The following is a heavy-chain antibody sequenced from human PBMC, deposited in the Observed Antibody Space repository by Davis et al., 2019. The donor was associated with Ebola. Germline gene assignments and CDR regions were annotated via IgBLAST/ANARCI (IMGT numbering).Heavy chain of an antibody. D-gene: IGHD1/OR15-1a*01. Sequence: PGGSLRLSCAASGFTVSSNYMSWVRQAPGKGLEWVSVIYSGGSTYYADSVKGRFTISRHNSKNTLYLQINSLRAEDTAVYYCARGARELEHDAFDIWGQGTMVTVSS. CDR2: IYSGGST. J-gene: IGHJ3*02. CDR3: ARGARELEHDAFDI. V-gene: IGHV3-53*04. CDR1: GFTVSSNY.